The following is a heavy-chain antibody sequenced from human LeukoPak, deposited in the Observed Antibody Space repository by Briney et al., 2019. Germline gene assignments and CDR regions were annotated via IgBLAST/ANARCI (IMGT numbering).Heavy chain of an antibody. V-gene: IGHV3-66*01. J-gene: IGHJ6*02. D-gene: IGHD3-10*01. CDR2: IYSGGST. Sequence: ETLSLTCSVSGGSVSSNYMSWVRQAPGKGPEWVSVIYSGGSTYYADSVKGRFTISRDNSKNTLYLQMNSLRAEDTAVYYCASADYYGSGSYYYYYGMDVWGQGTTVTVSS. CDR3: ASADYYGSGSYYYYYGMDV. CDR1: GGSVSSNY.